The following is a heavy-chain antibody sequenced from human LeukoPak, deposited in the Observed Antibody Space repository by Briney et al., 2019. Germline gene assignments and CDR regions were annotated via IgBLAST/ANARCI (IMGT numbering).Heavy chain of an antibody. CDR2: ISSSSSYI. J-gene: IGHJ4*02. D-gene: IGHD3-10*01. Sequence: GGSLRLSCAASGFTFSTYSMNWVRQAPGKGLEWVSSISSSSSYIYYADSVKGRFTISRDNRKNSLYLQMNSPRAEDTAVYYCARGLINYYGSGSYPLDYWGQGTLVTVSS. CDR1: GFTFSTYS. V-gene: IGHV3-21*01. CDR3: ARGLINYYGSGSYPLDY.